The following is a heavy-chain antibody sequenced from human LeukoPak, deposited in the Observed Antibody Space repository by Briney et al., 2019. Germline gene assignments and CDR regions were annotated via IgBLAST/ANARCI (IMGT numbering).Heavy chain of an antibody. J-gene: IGHJ6*02. CDR2: INHNGNVN. Sequence: GGSLRLSCAASGFTFSGYWMNWARQAPGKGLGWVASINHNGNVNYYVDSVKGRFTISRDNAKNSLYLQMSNLRAEDTAVYFCARGGGLDAWGQGATVTVSS. D-gene: IGHD3-16*01. V-gene: IGHV3-7*03. CDR1: GFTFSGYW. CDR3: ARGGGLDA.